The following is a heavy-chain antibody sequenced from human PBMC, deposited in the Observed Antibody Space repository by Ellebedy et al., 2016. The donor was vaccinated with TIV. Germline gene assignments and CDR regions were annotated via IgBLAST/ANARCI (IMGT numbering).Heavy chain of an antibody. CDR3: ARERRDSGYEAYDI. V-gene: IGHV4-59*01. CDR2: VYYSGNT. Sequence: PSETLSLTCTVSGDSISSYYWSWIRQPPGKGLEWIGYVYYSGNTNYNPSLKRRVTLSVDTSKNQFSLRLTSVTAADTAVYKCARERRDSGYEAYDIWGPGTMVTVSS. J-gene: IGHJ3*02. D-gene: IGHD5-12*01. CDR1: GDSISSYY.